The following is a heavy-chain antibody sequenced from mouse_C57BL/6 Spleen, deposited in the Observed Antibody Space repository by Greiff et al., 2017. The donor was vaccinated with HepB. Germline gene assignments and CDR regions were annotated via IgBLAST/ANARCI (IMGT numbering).Heavy chain of an antibody. CDR2: ISSGGEYI. V-gene: IGHV5-9-1*02. J-gene: IGHJ1*03. CDR1: GFTFSSYA. CDR3: TRDDSYSRWYFDV. D-gene: IGHD2-10*01. Sequence: EVHLVESGEGLVKPGGSLKLSCAASGFTFSSYAMSWVRQTPEKRLEWVAYISSGGEYIYYADTVKGRFTISRDNARNTLYLQMSSLKSEDTAMYYCTRDDSYSRWYFDVWGTGTTVTVSS.